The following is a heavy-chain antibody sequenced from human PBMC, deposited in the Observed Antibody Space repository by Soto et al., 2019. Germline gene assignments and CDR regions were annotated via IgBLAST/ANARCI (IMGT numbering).Heavy chain of an antibody. CDR1: GGSISSYY. V-gene: IGHV4-59*01. J-gene: IGHJ5*02. Sequence: ASETLSLTYTVSGGSISSYYWSWIRHPPGKGLAWIGYAYYSGDTGYNPSLQSRVTMAVDTSKNQVSLKLTSVTAADTAVYYCARDRSTYGGGGTGEVKENWFDPWGQGALVTVSS. D-gene: IGHD2-8*01. CDR3: ARDRSTYGGGGTGEVKENWFDP. CDR2: AYYSGDT.